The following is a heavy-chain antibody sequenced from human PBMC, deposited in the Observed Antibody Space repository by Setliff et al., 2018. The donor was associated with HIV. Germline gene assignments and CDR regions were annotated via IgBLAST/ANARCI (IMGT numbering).Heavy chain of an antibody. V-gene: IGHV3-21*06. CDR1: GFNFSPYT. J-gene: IGHJ3*02. CDR2: ISANSIHV. CDR3: TSQGQNTFNI. Sequence: LRLSCAASGFNFSPYTLTWVRQVPGKGLEWVSSISANSIHVYYSDSVKGRFTISRDNARNSLFLEMNSLRVDDTAMYYCTSQGQNTFNIWGQGTMVTVSS.